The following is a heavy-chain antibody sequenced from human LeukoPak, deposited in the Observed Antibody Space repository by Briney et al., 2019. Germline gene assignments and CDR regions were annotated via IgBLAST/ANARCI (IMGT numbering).Heavy chain of an antibody. CDR1: GYTFTSYD. Sequence: ASVKVSCKASGYTFTSYDINWVRQATGQGLEWMGWMNPNSGNTGYAQKFQGRVTMTRNTSISTAYMEPSSLRSEDTAVYYCARMVRGVIMFDYYYGMDVWGQGTTVTVSS. D-gene: IGHD3-10*01. CDR3: ARMVRGVIMFDYYYGMDV. V-gene: IGHV1-8*01. J-gene: IGHJ6*02. CDR2: MNPNSGNT.